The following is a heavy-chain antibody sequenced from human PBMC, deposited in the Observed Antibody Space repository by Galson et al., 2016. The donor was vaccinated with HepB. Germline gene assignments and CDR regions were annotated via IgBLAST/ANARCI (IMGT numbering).Heavy chain of an antibody. V-gene: IGHV5-51*01. CDR1: GYSFSSYW. D-gene: IGHD6-13*01. CDR3: ARGVQQLVYDY. J-gene: IGHJ4*02. CDR2: INPGDSDT. Sequence: QSGAEVKKPGESLRISCKGSGYSFSSYWIAWVRQMPGKGLEWMGIINPGDSDTRYSPSFQGQVIISADKSISTAYLQWSSLKASDTAMYYCARGVQQLVYDYWGQGTLVTVSS.